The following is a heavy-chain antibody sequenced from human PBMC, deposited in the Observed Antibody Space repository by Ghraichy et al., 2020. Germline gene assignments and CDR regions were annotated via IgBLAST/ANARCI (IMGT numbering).Heavy chain of an antibody. J-gene: IGHJ4*02. CDR3: AKDKADLSGTYSWIFDY. D-gene: IGHD1-26*01. V-gene: IGHV3-43*02. CDR1: GFTFDDYA. Sequence: GGSLRLSCVASGFTFDDYAMHWVRQTPGKGLEWVCLINGDGSSTYCADSVKGRFTISRDNSKKSLYLQMNSLSTEDTALYYCAKDKADLSGTYSWIFDYWGQGTLVTVSS. CDR2: INGDGSST.